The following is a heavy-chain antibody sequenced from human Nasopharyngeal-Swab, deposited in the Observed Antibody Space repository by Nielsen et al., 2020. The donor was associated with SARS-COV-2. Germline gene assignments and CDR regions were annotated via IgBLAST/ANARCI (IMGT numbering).Heavy chain of an antibody. J-gene: IGHJ4*02. CDR3: ARVRKDCSSTSCYTSDD. V-gene: IGHV3-30-3*01. D-gene: IGHD2-2*02. CDR2: ISYDGSNK. Sequence: VRQAPGKGLEWVAVISYDGSNKYYADSVKGRFTISRDNSKNTLYLQMNSLRAEDTAVYYCARVRKDCSSTSCYTSDDGGQG.